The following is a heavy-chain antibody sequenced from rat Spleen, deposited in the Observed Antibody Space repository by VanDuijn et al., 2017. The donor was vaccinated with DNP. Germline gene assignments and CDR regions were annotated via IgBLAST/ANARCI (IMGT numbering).Heavy chain of an antibody. V-gene: IGHV5-31*01. D-gene: IGHD1-4*01. CDR1: GFTFNNYW. CDR2: ISNTVDST. Sequence: EVQLVESGGGLVQPGRSLKLSCVASGFTFNNYWMTWIRPAPGKGLEWVASISNTVDSTYYSDSVKGRFTISRDNAKSTLYLQMDSLRSEDTATYYCAGRPPPTRGPFDYWGQGVMVTVSS. J-gene: IGHJ2*01. CDR3: AGRPPPTRGPFDY.